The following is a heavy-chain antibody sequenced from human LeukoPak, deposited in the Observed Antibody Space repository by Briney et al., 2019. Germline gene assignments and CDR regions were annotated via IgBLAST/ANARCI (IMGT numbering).Heavy chain of an antibody. CDR1: GYTFTDYY. CDR3: ATNMIAVAAKEMDY. CDR2: VDPEDGET. J-gene: IGHJ4*02. V-gene: IGHV1-69-2*01. D-gene: IGHD6-19*01. Sequence: ASVKISCKVSGYTFTDYYMHWVQQAPGKGLEWMGLVDPEDGETIYAEKFQGRVTITADTSTDTAYMEPSSLRSEDTAVYYCATNMIAVAAKEMDYWGQGTLVTVSS.